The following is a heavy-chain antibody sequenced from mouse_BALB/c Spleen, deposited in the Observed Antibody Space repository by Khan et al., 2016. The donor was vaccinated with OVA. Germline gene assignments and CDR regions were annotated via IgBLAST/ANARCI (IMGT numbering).Heavy chain of an antibody. Sequence: QVQLKESGPGLVAPSQSLSITCTVSGFSLTSYCVHWVRQPPGKGLEWRGVIWAGGSTNYNSALMSRLSISKDNSKIQVFLKMNSLQTDDTAMYYCARLEDIWGQGTTLTVSS. D-gene: IGHD1-3*01. CDR1: GFSLTSYC. J-gene: IGHJ2*01. V-gene: IGHV2-9*02. CDR2: IWAGGST. CDR3: ARLEDI.